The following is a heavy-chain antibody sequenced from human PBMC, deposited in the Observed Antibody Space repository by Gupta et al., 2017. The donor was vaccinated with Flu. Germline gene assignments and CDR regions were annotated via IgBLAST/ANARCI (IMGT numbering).Heavy chain of an antibody. CDR2: IRSSGTNQ. V-gene: IGHV3-11*01. CDR1: GFTFSDHY. CDR3: ARDGYGDFSRFWFQA. Sequence: QVRLVESGGGLVKPGESLRLSCETSGFTFSDHYMAWIRQAPGKGLEWTSYIRSSGTNQWYREPLKGRFTISRDNGKKSLYLEINNLRADDTGIEDGARDGYGDFSRFWFQAWGQGTRVTVSA. D-gene: IGHD5-12*01. J-gene: IGHJ5*02.